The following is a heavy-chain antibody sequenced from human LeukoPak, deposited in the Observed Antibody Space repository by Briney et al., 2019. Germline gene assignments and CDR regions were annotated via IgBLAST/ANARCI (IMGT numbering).Heavy chain of an antibody. V-gene: IGHV3-30-3*01. J-gene: IGHJ1*01. CDR1: GFTFSSYA. CDR2: ISYDGSNK. Sequence: GGSLRLSCAASGFTFSSYAMHWVRPAPGKGLEWVAVISYDGSNKYYADSVKGRFTISRDNSKNTLYLQMNSLRAEDTAVYYCATYSSLNRREFQFWGQGTLLTVSS. D-gene: IGHD3-22*01. CDR3: ATYSSLNRREFQF.